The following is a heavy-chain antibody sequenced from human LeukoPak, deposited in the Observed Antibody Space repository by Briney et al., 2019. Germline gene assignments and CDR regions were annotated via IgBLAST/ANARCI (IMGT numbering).Heavy chain of an antibody. Sequence: SETLSLTCTVSGGSISSYYWSWIRQPAGKGLEWIGRIYTSGSTNYNPSLKSRVTMSVDTSKNQFSLKLSSVTAADTAVYYCARDRDDGRGYSCDFWGQGTLVTVSS. V-gene: IGHV4-4*07. J-gene: IGHJ4*02. CDR2: IYTSGST. D-gene: IGHD5-18*01. CDR1: GGSISSYY. CDR3: ARDRDDGRGYSCDF.